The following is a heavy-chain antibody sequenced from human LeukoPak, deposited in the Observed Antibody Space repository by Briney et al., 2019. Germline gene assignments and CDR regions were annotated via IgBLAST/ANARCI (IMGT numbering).Heavy chain of an antibody. V-gene: IGHV4-59*13. J-gene: IGHJ3*02. CDR1: GGSIDSYY. CDR2: ISYSGST. D-gene: IGHD3-3*01. Sequence: SETLSLTCTVSGGSIDSYYWSWIRQPPMKGLEWIGYISYSGSTKYNPSLNSRVTISVDTSKNQFSLNLSSVTAVDTALYYCARDKGTGLAECFDIWGQGAMVIVSS. CDR3: ARDKGTGLAECFDI.